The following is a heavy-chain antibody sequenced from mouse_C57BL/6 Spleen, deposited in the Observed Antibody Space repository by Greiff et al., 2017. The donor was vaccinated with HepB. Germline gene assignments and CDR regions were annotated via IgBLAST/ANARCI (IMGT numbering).Heavy chain of an antibody. CDR2: IYPSDSET. D-gene: IGHD1-1*01. V-gene: IGHV1-61*01. Sequence: QVQLQQPGAELVRPGSSVKLSCKASGYTFTSYWMDWVKQRPGQGLEWIGNIYPSDSETHYNQKFKDKATLTVDKSSSTAYMQLSSLTSEDAAVDYWARATTVVATDYWGQGTTLTVSS. J-gene: IGHJ2*01. CDR1: GYTFTSYW. CDR3: ARATTVVATDY.